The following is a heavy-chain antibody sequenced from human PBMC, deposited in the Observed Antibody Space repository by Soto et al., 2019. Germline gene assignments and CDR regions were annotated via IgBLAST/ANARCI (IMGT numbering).Heavy chain of an antibody. V-gene: IGHV3-30*18. D-gene: IGHD1-1*01. CDR3: AKSVYNWNGGFFDY. J-gene: IGHJ4*02. CDR2: ISYDGNNK. CDR1: GFTFSSYG. Sequence: QVQLVESGGGVVQPGRSLRLSCAASGFTFSSYGMHWVRQAPGKGLEWVAVISYDGNNKYYADSVKGRFTISRDNSKNTLYLQMNSLRAEDTAVYYCAKSVYNWNGGFFDYLGQGTLVTVSS.